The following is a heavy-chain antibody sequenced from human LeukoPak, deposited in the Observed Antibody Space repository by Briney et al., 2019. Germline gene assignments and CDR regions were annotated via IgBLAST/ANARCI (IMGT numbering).Heavy chain of an antibody. CDR3: ATSGYCSSTSCYRSDY. CDR1: GGSFSGYY. Sequence: PSETLSLTFAVYGGSFSGYYWSWIRQPPGKGLEWIGEINHSGSTNYNPSLKSRVTISVDTSKNQFSLKLSSVTAADTAVYYCATSGYCSSTSCYRSDYWGQGTLVTVSS. V-gene: IGHV4-34*01. J-gene: IGHJ4*02. D-gene: IGHD2-2*02. CDR2: INHSGST.